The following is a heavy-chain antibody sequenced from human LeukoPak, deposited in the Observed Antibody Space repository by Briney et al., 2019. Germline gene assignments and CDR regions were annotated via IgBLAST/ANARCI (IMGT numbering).Heavy chain of an antibody. J-gene: IGHJ4*02. CDR3: ATSYDILTGFDY. CDR2: ISGSGGST. V-gene: IGHV3-23*01. CDR1: GFTFSSYA. D-gene: IGHD3-9*01. Sequence: SGGSLRLSCAASGFTFSSYAMSWVRQAPGKGLEWVSAISGSGGSTYYADSVKGRFTISRDNSKNTLYLQMNSLRAEDTAVYYCATSYDILTGFDYWGQGTLVTVSS.